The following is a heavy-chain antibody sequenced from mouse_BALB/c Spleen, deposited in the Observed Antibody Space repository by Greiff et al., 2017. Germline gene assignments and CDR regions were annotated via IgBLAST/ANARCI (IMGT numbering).Heavy chain of an antibody. D-gene: IGHD2-14*01. CDR1: GYTFTDYA. J-gene: IGHJ4*01. CDR2: ISTYYGDA. CDR3: AGGKVPPYAMDY. V-gene: IGHV1S137*01. Sequence: QVQLQQSGAELVRPGVSVKISCKGSGYTFTDYAMHWVKQSHAKSLEWIGVISTYYGDASYNQKFKGKATMTVDKSSSTAYMELARLTSEDSAIYYCAGGKVPPYAMDYWGQGTSVTVSS.